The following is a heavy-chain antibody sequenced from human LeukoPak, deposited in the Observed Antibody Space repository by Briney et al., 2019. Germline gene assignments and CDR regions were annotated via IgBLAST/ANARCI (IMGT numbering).Heavy chain of an antibody. CDR2: ISIHNGNT. J-gene: IGHJ6*02. Sequence: ASVKVSCNASGYIYTNYGISLVRQAHGQGLGWMGWISIHNGNTNYVQKFQGRVTMTTDTSTTTAYMELRSLRSDDAAVYYCARDLDIVVVPVVSRHYGLDVWGQGTTVTVSS. D-gene: IGHD2-2*01. CDR1: GYIYTNYG. CDR3: ARDLDIVVVPVVSRHYGLDV. V-gene: IGHV1-18*01.